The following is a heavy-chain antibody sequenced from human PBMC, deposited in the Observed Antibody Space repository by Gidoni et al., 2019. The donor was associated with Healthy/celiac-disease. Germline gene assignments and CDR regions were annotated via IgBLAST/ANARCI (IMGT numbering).Heavy chain of an antibody. J-gene: IGHJ6*02. D-gene: IGHD3-9*01. CDR1: GFTFSSYA. Sequence: EVQLVEYGGGLVQPGGSLRLSCAASGFTFSSYAMSWVRQAPGKGLEWVSAISGSGGSTYYADSVKGRFTISRDNSKNTLYLQMNSLRAEDTAVYYCAKDRRGYDILTGYLPTYGMDVWGQGTTVTVSS. V-gene: IGHV3-23*04. CDR3: AKDRRGYDILTGYLPTYGMDV. CDR2: ISGSGGST.